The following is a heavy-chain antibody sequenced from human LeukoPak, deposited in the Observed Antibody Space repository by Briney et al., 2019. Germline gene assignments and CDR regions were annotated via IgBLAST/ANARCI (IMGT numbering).Heavy chain of an antibody. D-gene: IGHD3-16*01. Sequence: ASVKVSCKASGYTFTSYYIHWVRQAPGQGLEWMEIINPSGGSTTYAQKFQGRVIMTSDMSTSTVYMDLSSLRSEDTAVYYCARTFYEQMPHFDYWGQGTLVTVSS. CDR3: ARTFYEQMPHFDY. J-gene: IGHJ4*02. CDR2: INPSGGST. V-gene: IGHV1-46*01. CDR1: GYTFTSYY.